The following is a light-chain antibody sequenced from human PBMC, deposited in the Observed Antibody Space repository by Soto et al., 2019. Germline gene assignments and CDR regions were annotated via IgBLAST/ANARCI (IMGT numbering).Light chain of an antibody. CDR3: QQYGCSPLT. CDR2: RGS. Sequence: EIVLPQSPGTLSLSPGERATLSCRASQSVSLNYLAWYQQKPGQTPKVLIYRGSNRATDIPDRFSGSGSGTDFTLTFSKLEPAYFAVYYCQQYGCSPLTFGGGTKVRIK. V-gene: IGKV3-20*01. J-gene: IGKJ4*01. CDR1: QSVSLNY.